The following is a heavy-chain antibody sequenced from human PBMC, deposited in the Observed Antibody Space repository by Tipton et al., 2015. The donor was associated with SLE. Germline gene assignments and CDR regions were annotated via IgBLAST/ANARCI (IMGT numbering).Heavy chain of an antibody. V-gene: IGHV4-38-2*02. CDR1: GYSISIGYY. CDR3: AKANRNPSSWGVYYYYGIDV. CDR2: IYHTGTT. J-gene: IGHJ6*02. Sequence: TLSLTCTVSGYSISIGYYWGWVRQPPGKGLEWIANIYHTGTTDSNPSLKSRVTLSIDTSKNQFSLKLNSVTAADTAVYYCAKANRNPSSWGVYYYYGIDVWGQGTTVTVSS. D-gene: IGHD3-16*01.